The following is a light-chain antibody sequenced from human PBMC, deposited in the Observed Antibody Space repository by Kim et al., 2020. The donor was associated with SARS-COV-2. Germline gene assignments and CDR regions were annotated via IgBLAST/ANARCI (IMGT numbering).Light chain of an antibody. Sequence: ASVGDRVTITCRASQDIANSLAWYQQKPGKVPKVLIYAASTLQSGVPSRFSGGGSGTEFTLTIGSLQTEDVATYDCQKYNSAPWTFGPGTKVEIK. CDR1: QDIANS. J-gene: IGKJ1*01. CDR3: QKYNSAPWT. V-gene: IGKV1-27*01. CDR2: AAS.